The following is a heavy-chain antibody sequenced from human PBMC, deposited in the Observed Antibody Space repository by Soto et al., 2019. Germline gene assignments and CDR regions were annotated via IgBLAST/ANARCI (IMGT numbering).Heavy chain of an antibody. CDR1: GFTFSSYW. CDR2: IKQDGSEK. CDR3: ARDNYYGSGSSFPSYNWFDP. V-gene: IGHV3-7*03. J-gene: IGHJ5*02. D-gene: IGHD3-10*01. Sequence: HPGGSLRLSCAASGFTFSSYWMSWVRQAPGKGLEWVANIKQDGSEKYYVDSVKGRFTISRDNAKNSLYLQMNSLRAEDTAVYYCARDNYYGSGSSFPSYNWFDPWGQGTLVTVSS.